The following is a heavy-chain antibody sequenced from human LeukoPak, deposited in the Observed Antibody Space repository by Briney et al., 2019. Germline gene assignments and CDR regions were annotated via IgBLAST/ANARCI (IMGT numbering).Heavy chain of an antibody. Sequence: TGRSLRLSCAASGFTFDDYATHWVRQAPGKGLEWVSGISWNSGSIGYADSVKGRFTISRDNAKNSLYLQMNSLRAEDTALYYCARGGNAEFDIWGQGTMVTVSS. V-gene: IGHV3-9*01. CDR2: ISWNSGSI. CDR3: ARGGNAEFDI. D-gene: IGHD1-14*01. J-gene: IGHJ3*02. CDR1: GFTFDDYA.